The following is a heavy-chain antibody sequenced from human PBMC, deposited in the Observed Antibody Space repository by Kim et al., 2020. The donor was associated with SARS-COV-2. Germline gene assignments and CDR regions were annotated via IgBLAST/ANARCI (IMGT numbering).Heavy chain of an antibody. V-gene: IGHV3-7*01. Sequence: GGSLRLSCAASGFTFRSQWMSWVRQAPGKGLEWVANINPDGSDKSYVNSVKGRFTISRDNGENSVYLQMDSLRAEDTAIYYCAREEVWGQGTLV. CDR1: GFTFRSQW. CDR2: INPDGSDK. CDR3: AREEV. J-gene: IGHJ4*02.